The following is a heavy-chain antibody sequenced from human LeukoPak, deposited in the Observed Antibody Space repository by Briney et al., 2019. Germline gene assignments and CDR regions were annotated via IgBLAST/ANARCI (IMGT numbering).Heavy chain of an antibody. V-gene: IGHV3-7*01. Sequence: GGSLRLSCAASGFTFSNFWMSWVRQAPGKGLEWVANIQPDGRDKYYVDSLKGRFTISRDNAENSLYLQMNSLRAEDTAVYYCASPNYYGSGPFDLWGRGTLVTVSS. CDR3: ASPNYYGSGPFDL. J-gene: IGHJ2*01. CDR2: IQPDGRDK. D-gene: IGHD3-10*01. CDR1: GFTFSNFW.